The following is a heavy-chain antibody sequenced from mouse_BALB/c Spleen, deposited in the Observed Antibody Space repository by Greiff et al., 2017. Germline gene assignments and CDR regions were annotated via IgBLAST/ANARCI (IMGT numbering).Heavy chain of an antibody. Sequence: EVQGVESGGGLVQPGGSRKLSCAASGFTFSSFGMHWVRQAPEKGLEWVAYISSGSSTIYYADTVKGRFTISRDNPKNTLFLQMTSLRSEDTAMYYCARSPLYGNLFDYWGQGTTLTVSS. CDR3: ARSPLYGNLFDY. CDR2: ISSGSSTI. CDR1: GFTFSSFG. V-gene: IGHV5-17*02. D-gene: IGHD2-1*01. J-gene: IGHJ2*01.